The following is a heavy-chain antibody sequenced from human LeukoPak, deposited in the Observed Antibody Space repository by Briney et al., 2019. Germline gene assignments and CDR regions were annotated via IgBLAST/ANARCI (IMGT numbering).Heavy chain of an antibody. Sequence: SETLSLTCTVSGGSISSYYWSWIRRPPGKGLEWIGYIYYTGSPYYNPSLKSRVTISVDTSKNQFPLKLSSVTAADTAVYYCARGGGWFGELVDYWGQGTLVTVSS. CDR2: IYYTGSP. J-gene: IGHJ4*02. CDR3: ARGGGWFGELVDY. D-gene: IGHD3-10*01. V-gene: IGHV4-59*08. CDR1: GGSISSYY.